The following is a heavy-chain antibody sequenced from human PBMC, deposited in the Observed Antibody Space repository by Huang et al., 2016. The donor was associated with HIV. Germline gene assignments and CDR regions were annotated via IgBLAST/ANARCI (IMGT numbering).Heavy chain of an antibody. V-gene: IGHV3-30*18. Sequence: QVHLVESGGGVVQPGGSLRLSCAASGFKLSGFGMHWVRQARGKGLGLVAVISYDGRSQFYTDSVKGRFTISRDNSDNTLSLQMKGLRPDDTAVYYCAKESRWFSDFDHWGQGVLVSVSS. CDR2: ISYDGRSQ. D-gene: IGHD2-15*01. CDR1: GFKLSGFG. CDR3: AKESRWFSDFDH. J-gene: IGHJ4*02.